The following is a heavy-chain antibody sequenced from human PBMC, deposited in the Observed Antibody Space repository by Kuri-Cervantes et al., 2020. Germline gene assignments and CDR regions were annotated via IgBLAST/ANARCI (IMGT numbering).Heavy chain of an antibody. Sequence: GESLKISCAASGFTFGSYTMSWVRQAPGKGLEWVSAISASGSSTYYADPVKGRFTISRDNSKNTLYLQMNSLRAEDTAVYYCAKEYRGTAMPLGYWGQGTLVTVSS. D-gene: IGHD5-18*01. CDR1: GFTFGSYT. V-gene: IGHV3-23*01. J-gene: IGHJ4*02. CDR3: AKEYRGTAMPLGY. CDR2: ISASGSST.